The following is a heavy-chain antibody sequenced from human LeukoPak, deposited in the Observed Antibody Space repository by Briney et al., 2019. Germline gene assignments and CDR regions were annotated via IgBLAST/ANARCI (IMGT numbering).Heavy chain of an antibody. V-gene: IGHV3-23*01. Sequence: GGSLRLSCAASGFTFSSYAMTWVRQAPGKGLEWVSGISGSGGNTYYTDSVRGRLSISRDNSKNTLYLQVNSLRTEDTAVYYCAKGRTEGGTLALDYWGQGTLVTVSS. CDR2: ISGSGGNT. CDR1: GFTFSSYA. J-gene: IGHJ4*02. CDR3: AKGRTEGGTLALDY. D-gene: IGHD6-19*01.